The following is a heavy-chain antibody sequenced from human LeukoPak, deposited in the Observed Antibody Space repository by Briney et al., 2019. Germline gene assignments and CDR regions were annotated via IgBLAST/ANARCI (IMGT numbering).Heavy chain of an antibody. V-gene: IGHV4-39*01. CDR2: IYYSGST. J-gene: IGHJ4*02. Sequence: SETLSLTCTVSGGSISSSSSYWGWIRQSPGKGLEWIGNIYYSGSTYYNPSLKSRVTISVDTSKNQFSLKLSSVTAADTAVYYCARRAAAGHFDHWGQGTLVTVSS. CDR1: GGSISSSSSY. D-gene: IGHD6-13*01. CDR3: ARRAAAGHFDH.